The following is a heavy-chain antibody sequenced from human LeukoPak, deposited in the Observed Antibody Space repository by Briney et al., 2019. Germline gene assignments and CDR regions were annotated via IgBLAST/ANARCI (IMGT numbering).Heavy chain of an antibody. CDR3: AALSSSWSGRVFDY. D-gene: IGHD6-13*01. CDR1: GFTFSSYG. Sequence: PGGSLRLSCAASGFTFSSYGMHWVSQAPGKGLEWVAFIRYDGSNKYYADSVKGRFTISRDNSKNTLYLQMNSLRAEDTAVYYCAALSSSWSGRVFDYWGQGTLVTVSS. V-gene: IGHV3-30*02. CDR2: IRYDGSNK. J-gene: IGHJ4*02.